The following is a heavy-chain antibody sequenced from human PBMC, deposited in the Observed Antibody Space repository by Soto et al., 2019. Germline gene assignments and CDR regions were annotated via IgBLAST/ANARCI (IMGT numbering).Heavy chain of an antibody. CDR1: GYSFSSHY. CDR2: IHPSGTNK. CDR3: ARDNGFGESDV. Sequence: ASVKVSCKASGYSFSSHYMHWVRQAPGQGLEWMGVIHPSGTNKAYAQKFQGRVTMTTDTSTSTAYMELRSLRSDDTAVYYCARDNGFGESDVWGQGTTVTVSS. J-gene: IGHJ6*02. D-gene: IGHD3-10*01. V-gene: IGHV1-46*01.